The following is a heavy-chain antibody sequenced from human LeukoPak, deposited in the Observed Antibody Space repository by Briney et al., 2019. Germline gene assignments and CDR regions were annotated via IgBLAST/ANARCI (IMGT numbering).Heavy chain of an antibody. CDR1: GGSISSSSYY. CDR2: IYYSGST. D-gene: IGHD1-20*01. V-gene: IGHV4-39*01. J-gene: IGHJ6*03. CDR3: ARYDNWNYYMDV. Sequence: SETLSLTCTVSGGSISSSSYYWGWIHQPPGKGLEWIGSIYYSGSTYYNPSLKSRVTISVDTSKNQFSLKLSSVTAADTAVYYCARYDNWNYYMDVWGKGTTVTVSS.